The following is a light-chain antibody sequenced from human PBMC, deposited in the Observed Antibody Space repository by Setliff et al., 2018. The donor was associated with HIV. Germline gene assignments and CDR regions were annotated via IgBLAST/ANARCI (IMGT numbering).Light chain of an antibody. J-gene: IGLJ3*02. CDR2: SNN. CDR1: SSNIGSNT. Sequence: QSALAQPPSASGTPRQRVTISCSGSSSNIGSNTVNWYQQLPGTAPKLLIYSNNQRPSGVPDRFSGSKSGTSASLAISGLQSEDEADYYCAAWDDSLNGSWVFGGGTKVTVL. V-gene: IGLV1-44*01. CDR3: AAWDDSLNGSWV.